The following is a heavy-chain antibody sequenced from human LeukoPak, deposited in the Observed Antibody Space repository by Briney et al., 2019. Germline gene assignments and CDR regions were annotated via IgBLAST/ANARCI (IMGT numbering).Heavy chain of an antibody. CDR1: GFPFSSYA. CDR3: ASARDYYYYYGMDV. V-gene: IGHV3-23*01. J-gene: IGHJ6*02. Sequence: PGGSLRLSCAASGFPFSSYAMSWVRQAPGKGLEWVSVISGSGGDTYYADSVKGRFTISGDNSKNTLYLQMNSLRAEDTAVYYCASARDYYYYYGMDVWGQGTTVTVSS. CDR2: ISGSGGDT.